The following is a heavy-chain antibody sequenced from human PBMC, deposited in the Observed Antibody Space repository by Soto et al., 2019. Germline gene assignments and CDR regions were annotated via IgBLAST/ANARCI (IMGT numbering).Heavy chain of an antibody. Sequence: SETLSLTCTVSGGSISSYYWSWIRQPPGKGLEWIGYIYYSGSTNYNPSLKSRVTISVDTSKNQFSLKLSSVTAADTAVYYCARNVRYYYYYYMDVWGKGTKVTVSS. V-gene: IGHV4-59*08. CDR1: GGSISSYY. CDR2: IYYSGST. CDR3: ARNVRYYYYYYMDV. J-gene: IGHJ6*03.